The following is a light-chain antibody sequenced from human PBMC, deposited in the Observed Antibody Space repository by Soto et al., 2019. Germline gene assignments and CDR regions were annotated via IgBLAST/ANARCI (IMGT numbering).Light chain of an antibody. CDR1: NSDVGGYNY. V-gene: IGLV2-14*01. J-gene: IGLJ1*01. CDR2: EVF. Sequence: QSALTQPASVSGSPGQSITIPCTGTNSDVGGYNYVSWYQHHPGKAPKLMIYEVFNRPSGVSSRFSGSESGSTASLTISGLQAEDEADYYCSSYTTTNTLYVFGTGTKLTVL. CDR3: SSYTTTNTLYV.